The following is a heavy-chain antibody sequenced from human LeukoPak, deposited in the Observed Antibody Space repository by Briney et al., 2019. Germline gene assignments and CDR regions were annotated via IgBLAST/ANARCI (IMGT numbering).Heavy chain of an antibody. D-gene: IGHD3-22*01. CDR3: ARDRFSRDDSSGYEGFAFDI. CDR2: IIPIFGTA. CDR1: GGTFSSYA. V-gene: IGHV1-69*13. J-gene: IGHJ3*02. Sequence: SVKVSCKASGGTFSSYAISWVRQAPGQGLEWMGGIIPIFGTANYAQKFQGRVTITADESTSTAYMELSSLRSEDTAVYYCARDRFSRDDSSGYEGFAFDIWCKGTMVTVSS.